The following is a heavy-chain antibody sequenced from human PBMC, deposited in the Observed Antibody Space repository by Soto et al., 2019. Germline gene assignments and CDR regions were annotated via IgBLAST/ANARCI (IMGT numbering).Heavy chain of an antibody. D-gene: IGHD1-7*01. J-gene: IGHJ4*02. CDR3: TRSWELSSENFDF. CDR1: GGSSSSSSFY. Sequence: ETLSLTCTVSGGSSSSSSFYWGWVRQPPGKGLEWIGSIYYSGSTYYNPSLKSRVSISVDTSTNQFSLKLSSVTAADTAMYYCTRSWELSSENFDFWGRGTLVTSPQ. V-gene: IGHV4-39*01. CDR2: IYYSGST.